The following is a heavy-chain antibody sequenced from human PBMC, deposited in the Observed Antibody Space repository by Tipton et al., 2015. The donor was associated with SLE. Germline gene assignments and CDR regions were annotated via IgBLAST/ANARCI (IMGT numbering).Heavy chain of an antibody. CDR1: GGSISIGSYY. Sequence: TLSLTCSVSGGSISIGSYYWSWLRQPPGKGLEWIGRIYNTGSTNYKSSLQSRVTISLDTSNNQFSLRLHSVTVADTAVYYCARRGRSAWFPGVWGQGTLVTVSS. CDR2: IYNTGST. CDR3: ARRGRSAWFPGV. D-gene: IGHD3-10*01. V-gene: IGHV4-61*02. J-gene: IGHJ4*02.